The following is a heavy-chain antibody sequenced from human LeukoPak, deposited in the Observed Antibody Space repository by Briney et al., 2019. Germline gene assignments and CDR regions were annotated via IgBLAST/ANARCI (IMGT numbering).Heavy chain of an antibody. CDR3: ARGGYYDILTGYRPSGWFDP. D-gene: IGHD3-9*01. Sequence: GASVKVSCKASGYTFTSYGISWVRQAPGQGLEWMGWISAYNGNTNYAQKLQGRVTMTTDTSTSTAYMELRSLRSDDTAVYYCARGGYYDILTGYRPSGWFDPWGQGTLVTVSS. V-gene: IGHV1-18*01. CDR1: GYTFTSYG. CDR2: ISAYNGNT. J-gene: IGHJ5*02.